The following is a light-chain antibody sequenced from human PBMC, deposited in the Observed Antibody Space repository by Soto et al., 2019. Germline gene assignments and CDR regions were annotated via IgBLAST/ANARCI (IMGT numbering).Light chain of an antibody. Sequence: QSVLTQPPSVSVAPGQKVTISCSGSSSNIGNNYVSWYEHLPGTAPKVLIYDNNKRPSGIPDRFSGSKSGTSATLGITGLQTGDEGDYYCGTWDTSLSAVVFGGGTKLTVL. CDR3: GTWDTSLSAVV. CDR2: DNN. V-gene: IGLV1-51*01. J-gene: IGLJ2*01. CDR1: SSNIGNNY.